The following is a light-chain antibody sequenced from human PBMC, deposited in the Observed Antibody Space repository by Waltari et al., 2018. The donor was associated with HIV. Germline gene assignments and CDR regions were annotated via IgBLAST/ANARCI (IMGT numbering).Light chain of an antibody. J-gene: IGLJ2*01. CDR2: QDK. Sequence: SYELTQPPSVSVSPGQTASITCSGDRLANKYVSWYQQKPGHSPVRVIYQDKKRPSGIPERFSGSNSGKTASLTISGTQAMDEADYYCQAWSSNTAVVFGGGTTLTVL. V-gene: IGLV3-1*01. CDR1: RLANKY. CDR3: QAWSSNTAVV.